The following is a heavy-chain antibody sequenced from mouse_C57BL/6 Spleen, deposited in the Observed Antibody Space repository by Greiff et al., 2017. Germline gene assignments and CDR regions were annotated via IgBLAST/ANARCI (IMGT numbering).Heavy chain of an antibody. J-gene: IGHJ2*01. D-gene: IGHD2-1*01. CDR1: GFTFSSYA. CDR2: ISDGGSYT. V-gene: IGHV5-4*01. CDR3: ARRDGTFGC. Sequence: EVHLVESGGGLAKPGGSLKLSCAASGFTFSSYAMSWVRQTPEKWLEWVATISDGGSYTYYPDNVKGRFTISRYNAKNNLYLQMSHLKSEDTAMYYCARRDGTFGCWGQGTTLTVST.